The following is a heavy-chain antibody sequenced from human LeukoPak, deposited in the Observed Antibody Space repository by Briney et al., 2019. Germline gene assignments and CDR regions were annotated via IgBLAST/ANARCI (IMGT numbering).Heavy chain of an antibody. Sequence: AESLQISSTASGSSFTTFSIGWVRQMAGKGLEWMAIINPDDSETRFSPSFQGQVTISADKSINTAYLQWSSLKASDTAMYYCARAFCTPANGDTWFDPWGQGTLVTVSS. D-gene: IGHD2-15*01. J-gene: IGHJ5*02. V-gene: IGHV5-51*01. CDR2: INPDDSET. CDR3: ARAFCTPANGDTWFDP. CDR1: GSSFTTFS.